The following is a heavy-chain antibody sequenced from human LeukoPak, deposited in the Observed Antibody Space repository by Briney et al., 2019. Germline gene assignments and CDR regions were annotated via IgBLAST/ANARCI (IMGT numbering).Heavy chain of an antibody. Sequence: GGSLRLSCAASGFAFSTYALSWVRQAPGKGLEWVSAISGSGGSTYYADSVKGRFTISRDNSKNTLYLQMNSLRAEDTAVYYCAKARRGIAVAGGPYWGQGTLVTVSS. V-gene: IGHV3-23*01. CDR2: ISGSGGST. D-gene: IGHD6-19*01. CDR1: GFAFSTYA. J-gene: IGHJ4*02. CDR3: AKARRGIAVAGGPY.